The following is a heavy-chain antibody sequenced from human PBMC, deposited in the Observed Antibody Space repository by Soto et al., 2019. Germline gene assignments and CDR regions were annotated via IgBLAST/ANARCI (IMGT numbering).Heavy chain of an antibody. CDR1: GYTFTSYG. V-gene: IGHV1-18*01. Sequence: ASVKVSCKASGYTFTSYGISWVRQAPGQGLEWMGWISAYNGNTNYAQKLQGRVTMTTDTSTSTAYMELRSLRSDDTAVYYCARGDRDYDILTGYSRLNAFDIWGQGTMVTVSS. CDR3: ARGDRDYDILTGYSRLNAFDI. D-gene: IGHD3-9*01. J-gene: IGHJ3*02. CDR2: ISAYNGNT.